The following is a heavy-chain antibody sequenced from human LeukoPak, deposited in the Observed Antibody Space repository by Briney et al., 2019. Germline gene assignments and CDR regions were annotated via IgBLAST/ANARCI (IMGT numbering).Heavy chain of an antibody. CDR3: MRGVQLERRYYNWFDP. Sequence: ASVKVSCKASGYTFTSYYIHWVRQAPGQGLEWMGMINPSRGSTSYAQKFQGGLTMTRDTSTSTVYMELSSLRSEDTAVYYCMRGVQLERRYYNWFDPWGQGTLVTVSS. CDR2: INPSRGST. V-gene: IGHV1-46*01. J-gene: IGHJ5*02. D-gene: IGHD1-1*01. CDR1: GYTFTSYY.